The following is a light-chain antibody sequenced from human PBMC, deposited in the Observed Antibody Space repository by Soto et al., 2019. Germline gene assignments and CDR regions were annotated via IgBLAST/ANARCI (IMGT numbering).Light chain of an antibody. V-gene: IGKV3-20*01. J-gene: IGKJ1*01. CDR3: QQYGSSPRT. Sequence: EIVMTQSPGTLSLSPGERATLSCRASQSVSSSYLAWYQQKPGQAPRLLIYGASSRATGIPDRFSGSGSGTDFTLTIRRLEPEDFAVYYCQQYGSSPRTFGQGTKGDIK. CDR2: GAS. CDR1: QSVSSSY.